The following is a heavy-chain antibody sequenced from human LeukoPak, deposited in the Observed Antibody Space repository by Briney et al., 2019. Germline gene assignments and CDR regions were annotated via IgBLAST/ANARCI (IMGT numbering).Heavy chain of an antibody. CDR2: IKQDGSEK. V-gene: IGHV3-7*01. J-gene: IGHJ4*02. D-gene: IGHD6-19*01. CDR3: ARDRAWGIAVAGTRTQIDY. Sequence: GGSLRLSCAASGFTFSSYWMSWVRQAPGKGLEWVANIKQDGSEKYYVDSVKGRFTISRDNAKNSLYLQMNRLRAEDTAVYYCARDRAWGIAVAGTRTQIDYWGQGTLVTVSS. CDR1: GFTFSSYW.